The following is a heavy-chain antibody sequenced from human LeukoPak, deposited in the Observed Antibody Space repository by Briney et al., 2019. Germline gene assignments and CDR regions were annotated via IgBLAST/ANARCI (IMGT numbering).Heavy chain of an antibody. CDR1: GFTFSSYE. CDR2: ISSSGSTK. V-gene: IGHV3-48*03. J-gene: IGHJ4*02. CDR3: ARAPYSAYVAY. D-gene: IGHD5-12*01. Sequence: GGSLTLTCAASGFTFSSYEMNWVRLAPGKGLEWVSYISSSGSTKYYADSVKGRFTISRDNAKNSLYLQMSSLRAEDTAVYYCARAPYSAYVAYWGQGTLVTVSS.